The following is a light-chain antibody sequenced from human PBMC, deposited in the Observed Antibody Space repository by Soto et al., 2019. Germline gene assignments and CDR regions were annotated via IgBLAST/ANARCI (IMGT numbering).Light chain of an antibody. J-gene: IGLJ3*02. CDR2: EVS. V-gene: IGLV2-8*01. CDR3: TSYAGSNIWV. Sequence: QSFLTQPPSASGSPGQSVTISCTGTSSDVGAYKYVSWYQQYPGKAPKLMIYEVSKRPSGVPDRFSGSKSGNTASLTVSGLQAEDEADYYCTSYAGSNIWVFGGGTKVTVL. CDR1: SSDVGAYKY.